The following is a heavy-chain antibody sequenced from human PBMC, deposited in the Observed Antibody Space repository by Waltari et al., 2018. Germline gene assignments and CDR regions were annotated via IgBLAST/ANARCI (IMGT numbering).Heavy chain of an antibody. Sequence: QVQLQESGPGLVKPSETLSLTCTVSGGFISGYFWSWLRQSPGKGLEWIGYISHTGTTDYNPSLKSRVSISVDSSKSQFSLNLTSVTAADTAFYYCAREFSSGWYSHLDYWGQGKLVTVS. J-gene: IGHJ4*02. CDR1: GGFISGYF. CDR2: ISHTGTT. V-gene: IGHV4-59*01. CDR3: AREFSSGWYSHLDY. D-gene: IGHD6-19*01.